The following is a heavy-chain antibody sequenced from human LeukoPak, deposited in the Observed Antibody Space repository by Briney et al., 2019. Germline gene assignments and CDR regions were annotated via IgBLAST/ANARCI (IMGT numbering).Heavy chain of an antibody. D-gene: IGHD6-6*01. J-gene: IGHJ4*02. Sequence: PSETLSLTCAVYGGSFSGYYWSWIRQPPGKGLEWIGEINHSGSTNYNPSLKSRVTISVDTSKNQFSLKLSSVTAADTAVYYCASQIAASFDYWGQGTLVTVSS. CDR1: GGSFSGYY. CDR2: INHSGST. V-gene: IGHV4-34*01. CDR3: ASQIAASFDY.